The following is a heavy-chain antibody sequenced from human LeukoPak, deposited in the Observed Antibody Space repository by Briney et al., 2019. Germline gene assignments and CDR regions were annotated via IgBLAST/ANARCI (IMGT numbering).Heavy chain of an antibody. CDR2: INQSGST. V-gene: IGHV4-34*01. J-gene: IGHJ3*02. D-gene: IGHD6-6*01. CDR3: ARLVARPLDAFDI. CDR1: GGSLSGYY. Sequence: SETLSLTCVVYGGSLSGYYWSWIRQPPGKGLEWIGEINQSGSTRYNPSLKSRVAILVDTSKNQFSLKLTSVTAADTAVFYCARLVARPLDAFDIWGQGTMVTVSS.